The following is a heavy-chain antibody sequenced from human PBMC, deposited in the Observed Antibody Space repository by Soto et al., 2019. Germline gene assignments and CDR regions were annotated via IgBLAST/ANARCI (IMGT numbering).Heavy chain of an antibody. CDR1: GGSISSSSYY. CDR2: IYYSGST. CDR3: AGEGQDIVATKHIGAFDI. J-gene: IGHJ3*02. Sequence: SETLSLTCTVSGGSISSSSYYWGWIRQPPGKGLEWIGSIYYSGSTYYNPSLKSRVTISVDTSKNQFSLKLSSVTTADTAVYYCAGEGQDIVATKHIGAFDIWGQGTMVTVSS. V-gene: IGHV4-39*01. D-gene: IGHD5-12*01.